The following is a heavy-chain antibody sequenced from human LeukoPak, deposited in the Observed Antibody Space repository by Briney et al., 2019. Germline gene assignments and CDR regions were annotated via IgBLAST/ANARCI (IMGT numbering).Heavy chain of an antibody. J-gene: IGHJ4*02. CDR2: MYYSGST. D-gene: IGHD3-3*01. CDR1: GDSISTSNYY. Sequence: PSETLSLTCTVSGDSISTSNYYWGWLRQPPGKGLEWIGSMYYSGSTYYNPSLKSRVTISVDTSKNHFSLKLSSVTAADTAVYYCARDFRGGYDFWSGYYTPYYFDYWGQGTLVTVSP. V-gene: IGHV4-39*07. CDR3: ARDFRGGYDFWSGYYTPYYFDY.